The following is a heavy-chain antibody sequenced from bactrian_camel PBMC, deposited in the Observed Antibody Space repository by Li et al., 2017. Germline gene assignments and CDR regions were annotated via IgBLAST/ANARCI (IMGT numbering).Heavy chain of an antibody. CDR1: GYTYSSIC. CDR3: AKFFGQVNYHCYDGLRDTSKGPRD. D-gene: IGHD3*01. CDR2: FDSDGTT. Sequence: HVQLVESGGGSVQAGGSLRLSCVVSGYTYSSICMGWFRQHPGKEREGVATFDSDGTTSYADSVKGRFTISQNDARNTVYLQMNNLQPGDTAMYFCAKFFGQVNYHCYDGLRDTSKGPRDWGQGTQVTVS. J-gene: IGHJ4*01. V-gene: IGHV3S53*01.